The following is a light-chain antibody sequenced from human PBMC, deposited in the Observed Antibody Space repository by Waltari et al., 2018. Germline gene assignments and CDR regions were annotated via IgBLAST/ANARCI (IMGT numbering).Light chain of an antibody. CDR2: EDN. CDR3: YSRDSSLYRV. J-gene: IGLJ3*02. CDR1: PFPKNF. V-gene: IGLV3-10*01. Sequence: SYEVTHQPSVSVSPVQPARNTCSGTPFPKNFVCWYQQKSGQAPVLVIYEDNNRPSEFPARFSGSNTGTMATLTISGAQVEDEADYYCYSRDSSLYRVFGGGTKLTVL.